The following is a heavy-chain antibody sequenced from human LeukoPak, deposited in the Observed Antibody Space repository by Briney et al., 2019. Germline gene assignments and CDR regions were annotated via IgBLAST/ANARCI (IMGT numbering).Heavy chain of an antibody. CDR1: GLTISNNF. J-gene: IGHJ3*02. D-gene: IGHD6-13*01. V-gene: IGHV3-66*01. CDR3: TTDCPSSTVAAGGTCAFDI. Sequence: GGSLRLSCAASGLTISNNFMGWVRQAPGKGLEWVSLIYSGGSTYSADSVKGRFTISRDDSKNTLYLQMNSLKTEDTAVYYCTTDCPSSTVAAGGTCAFDIWGQGTMVTVSS. CDR2: IYSGGST.